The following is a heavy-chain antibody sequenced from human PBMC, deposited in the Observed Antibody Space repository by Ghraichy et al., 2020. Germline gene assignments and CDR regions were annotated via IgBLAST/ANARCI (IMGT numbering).Heavy chain of an antibody. CDR3: AKVRGSSWYGVDFED. Sequence: IGEINPSGSPHYNPSLKSRVTISVDTSKNQFSLKLSSVTAADTAVYYCAKVRGSSWYGVDFEDWGQGTLVTVSS. D-gene: IGHD6-13*01. CDR2: INPSGSP. J-gene: IGHJ4*02. V-gene: IGHV4-34*01.